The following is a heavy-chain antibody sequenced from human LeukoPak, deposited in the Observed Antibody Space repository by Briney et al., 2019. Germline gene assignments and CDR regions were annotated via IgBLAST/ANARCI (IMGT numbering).Heavy chain of an antibody. CDR2: INPNSGGT. D-gene: IGHD5-18*01. CDR1: GYTFTGYY. V-gene: IGHV1-2*02. CDR3: ARDHRYSYAKEGYYYYYMDV. J-gene: IGHJ6*03. Sequence: GASVKVSCKASGYTFTGYYMHWVRQAPGQGLEWMGWINPNSGGTNYAQKFQGRVTMTRDTSISTAYMELSRLRSDDTAVYYCARDHRYSYAKEGYYYYYMDVWGKGTTVTVSS.